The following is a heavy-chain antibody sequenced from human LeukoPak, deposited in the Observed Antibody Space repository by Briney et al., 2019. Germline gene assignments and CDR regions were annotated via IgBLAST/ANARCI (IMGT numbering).Heavy chain of an antibody. CDR2: ISGSGGVT. V-gene: IGHV3-23*01. D-gene: IGHD6-19*01. CDR3: AKVGSGWWGYYYYYMDV. Sequence: GGTLRLSCAASGVTFSSDGMSWVRQAPGKGLEWVSAISGSGGVTYYADSVKGRFTFSRDNSKNTLYLQMNSLRAEDTAVYCCAKVGSGWWGYYYYYMDVWGKGTTVTISS. J-gene: IGHJ6*03. CDR1: GVTFSSDG.